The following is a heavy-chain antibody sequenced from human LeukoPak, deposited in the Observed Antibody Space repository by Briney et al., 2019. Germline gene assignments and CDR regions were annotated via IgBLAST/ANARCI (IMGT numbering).Heavy chain of an antibody. CDR2: IKPDGSEK. CDR1: GFTFSNYW. V-gene: IGHV3-7*01. Sequence: GGSLRLSCEGSGFTFSNYWMGWVRQAPGKGLQWVANIKPDGSEKDHVDSVKGRFTISRDNAKNSLYLQLNSLRAEDTAVYYCARSRFYFDYWGQGTLVTVSS. J-gene: IGHJ4*02. CDR3: ARSRFYFDY.